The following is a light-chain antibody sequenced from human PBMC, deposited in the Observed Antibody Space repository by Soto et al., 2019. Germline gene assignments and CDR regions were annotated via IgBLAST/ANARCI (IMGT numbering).Light chain of an antibody. CDR3: QQYQTYAT. Sequence: DIQMTQSPSTLSASVGDRVTITCRASQSINSWLAWYQQKPGKAPKLLIYKATSLESGVPSRFRGSGSGTEFTLTISSLQPDDFATYYCQQYQTYATFGQGTKVDIK. V-gene: IGKV1-5*03. J-gene: IGKJ1*01. CDR1: QSINSW. CDR2: KAT.